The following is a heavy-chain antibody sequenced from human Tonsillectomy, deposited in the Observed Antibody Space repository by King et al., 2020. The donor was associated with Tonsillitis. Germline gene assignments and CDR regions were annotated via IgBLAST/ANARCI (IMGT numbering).Heavy chain of an antibody. V-gene: IGHV3-23*04. CDR3: AKDKRFRYDILTGSQGCFAFDI. CDR1: GFTFSSYA. D-gene: IGHD3-9*01. Sequence: QLVQSGGGLVQPGGSLRLSCAASGFTFSSYAMSWVRQAPGKGLEWVSAISGSGGSTYYADSVKGRFTISRDNSKNTLYLQMNSLRAEDTDVYHCAKDKRFRYDILTGSQGCFAFDIWGQGTMVTVSS. CDR2: ISGSGGST. J-gene: IGHJ3*02.